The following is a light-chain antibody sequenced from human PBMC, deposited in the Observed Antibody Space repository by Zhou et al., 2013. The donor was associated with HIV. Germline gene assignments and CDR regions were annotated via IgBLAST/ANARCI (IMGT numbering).Light chain of an antibody. V-gene: IGKV1-NL1*01. Sequence: DIEVTQSPSSLSASIGDRVSFSCRASQGIGNSLAWFQQKPGQAPNLLLYEASRLESGVPSRFSGRRSGTDYTLTINSLQPEDSATYYCQQYYRFPYTFGQGTKLEIK. CDR2: EAS. CDR3: QQYYRFPYT. CDR1: QGIGNS. J-gene: IGKJ2*01.